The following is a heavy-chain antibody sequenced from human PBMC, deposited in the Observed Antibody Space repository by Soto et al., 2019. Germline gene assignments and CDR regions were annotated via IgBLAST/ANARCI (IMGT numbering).Heavy chain of an antibody. CDR1: GFTFSAYA. CDR2: ISYDGSNK. V-gene: IGHV3-30*18. Sequence: QVQLVESGGGVVQPGRSLRLSCAASGFTFSAYAMHWVRQAPGKGLEWVAVISYDGSNKYYAVSVKDRFSTSRDKDTLFLQMNSLRPEDTAVYFCTKDRQSIIIPSAIGYFDFWGQGSLVTVSS. J-gene: IGHJ4*02. D-gene: IGHD1-20*01. CDR3: TKDRQSIIIPSAIGYFDF.